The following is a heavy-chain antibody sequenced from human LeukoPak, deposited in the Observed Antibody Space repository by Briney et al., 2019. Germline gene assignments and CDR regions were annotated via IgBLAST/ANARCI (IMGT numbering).Heavy chain of an antibody. CDR3: ARDRGITFRDY. CDR2: ISSSGSTI. V-gene: IGHV3-48*03. Sequence: PGGSLRLSCAASGFTFSSYEMNWVRQAPGKGLGWVSYISSSGSTIYYADSVKGRFTISRDNAKNSLYLQMNSLRAKDTAVYYCARDRGITFRDYWGQGTLVTVSS. J-gene: IGHJ4*02. CDR1: GFTFSSYE. D-gene: IGHD3-10*01.